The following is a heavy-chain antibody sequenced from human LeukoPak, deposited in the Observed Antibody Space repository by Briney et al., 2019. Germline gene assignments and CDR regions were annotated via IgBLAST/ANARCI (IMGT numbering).Heavy chain of an antibody. V-gene: IGHV3-15*01. Sequence: PGGSLRLSCAASGFTFSNAWMSWVRQAPGKGLEWVGRIKSKTDGGTTDYAAPVKGRFTISRDDSKNTLYLQMNSLKTEDTAVYYCTAPVQSSGWYADYWGQGTLVTVPS. D-gene: IGHD6-19*01. CDR2: IKSKTDGGTT. CDR1: GFTFSNAW. CDR3: TAPVQSSGWYADY. J-gene: IGHJ4*02.